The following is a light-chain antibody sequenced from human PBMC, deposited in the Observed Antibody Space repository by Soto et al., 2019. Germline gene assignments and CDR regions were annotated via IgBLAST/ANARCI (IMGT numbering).Light chain of an antibody. Sequence: QSVLTPPPSASGTPGQRVTISCSGSSSNIGGNYVYWYQQLPGAAPKLLLYLNDQRPSGVPDRFFGSKSGTSASLAISGLRSEDEAEYYCAAWDDSLSGPVFGGGTKLTVL. CDR2: LND. J-gene: IGLJ2*01. CDR1: SSNIGGNY. CDR3: AAWDDSLSGPV. V-gene: IGLV1-47*02.